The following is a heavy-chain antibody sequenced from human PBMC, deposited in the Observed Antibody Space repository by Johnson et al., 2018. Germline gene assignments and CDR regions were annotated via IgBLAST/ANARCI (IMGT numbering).Heavy chain of an antibody. CDR2: IKEDESQK. D-gene: IGHD4-11*01. CDR1: GFTFGSHC. Sequence: VQLVQSGGGLVQPGGSLRLSCAASGFTFGSHCMTWVRQAPGKGLEWVANIKEDESQKYYVDSVEGRFTISRDNARNSLYLQRNRRRAEDTAVYYCARDIGRYTNYVYYWGQGTLVTVSS. V-gene: IGHV3-7*01. J-gene: IGHJ4*02. CDR3: ARDIGRYTNYVYY.